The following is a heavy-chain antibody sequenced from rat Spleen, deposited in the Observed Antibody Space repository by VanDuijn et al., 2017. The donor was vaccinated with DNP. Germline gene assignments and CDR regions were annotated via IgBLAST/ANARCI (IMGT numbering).Heavy chain of an antibody. CDR3: VRWNSGHFDY. CDR2: ISSGGDIT. J-gene: IGHJ2*01. V-gene: IGHV5S13*01. CDR1: GFTFSNPG. Sequence: EVQLVESGGGLVQPGRSLKLSCAASGFTFSNPGMAWVRQAPTKGLEWVASISSGGDITYYQDSVKGRFTISRDNAKSTLYLQMNSLRSEDMATYYCVRWNSGHFDYWGQGVMVTVSS. D-gene: IGHD4-3*01.